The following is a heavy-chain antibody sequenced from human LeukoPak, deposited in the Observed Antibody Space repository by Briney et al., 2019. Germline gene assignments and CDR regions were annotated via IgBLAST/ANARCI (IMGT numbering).Heavy chain of an antibody. Sequence: PSETLSLTCAVYGGSFSGYYWSWIRQPPGKGLEWIGEINHSGSTNYNPSLKSRVTISVDTSKNQFSLKLSSVTAADTAVYYCARASLELFDPWGQGTLVTVSS. CDR3: ARASLELFDP. CDR2: INHSGST. D-gene: IGHD1-7*01. V-gene: IGHV4-34*01. CDR1: GGSFSGYY. J-gene: IGHJ5*02.